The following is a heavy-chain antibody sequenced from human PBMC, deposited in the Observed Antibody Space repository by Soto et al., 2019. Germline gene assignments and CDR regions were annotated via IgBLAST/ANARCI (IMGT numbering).Heavy chain of an antibody. CDR2: IHYSGST. J-gene: IGHJ4*02. V-gene: IGHV4-59*01. Sequence: PSETLSLTCTVSGGSISSYYWSWIRQPPGKGLGWIGYIHYSGSTNYNPSLKSRVTISVDTSKNQFSLKLSSVTAAVTAVYYCARGNAYQVLYYFDYWGQGTLVTVSS. D-gene: IGHD2-2*01. CDR1: GGSISSYY. CDR3: ARGNAYQVLYYFDY.